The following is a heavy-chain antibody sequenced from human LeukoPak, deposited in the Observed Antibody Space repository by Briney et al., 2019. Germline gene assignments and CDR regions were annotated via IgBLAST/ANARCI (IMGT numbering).Heavy chain of an antibody. CDR2: IYSGGST. Sequence: GGSLRLSCAASGFTVSRNYMSWVRQAPGKGLEWVSVIYSGGSTKYADSVKGRFTISRDNSKNTLYLQMNSLRAEDTAMYYCAGALYYYDSSGYIDYWGQGTLVTVSS. CDR3: AGALYYYDSSGYIDY. CDR1: GFTVSRNY. J-gene: IGHJ4*02. D-gene: IGHD3-22*01. V-gene: IGHV3-53*01.